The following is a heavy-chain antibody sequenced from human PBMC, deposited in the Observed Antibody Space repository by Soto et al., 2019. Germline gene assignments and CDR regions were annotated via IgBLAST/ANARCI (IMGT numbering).Heavy chain of an antibody. Sequence: PSETLSLTGSVSGPSISSHPWWTWVRQAPGKGLEWIGELYPSGGAAYNPSLQNRAAISVDYSQNHLSLTLTSVTAADTVVYYCASCVHCSNGGQFDPSGLGDLLTVSS. D-gene: IGHD2-8*01. V-gene: IGHV4-4*02. J-gene: IGHJ5*02. CDR1: GPSISSHPW. CDR3: ASCVHCSNGGQFDP. CDR2: LYPSGGA.